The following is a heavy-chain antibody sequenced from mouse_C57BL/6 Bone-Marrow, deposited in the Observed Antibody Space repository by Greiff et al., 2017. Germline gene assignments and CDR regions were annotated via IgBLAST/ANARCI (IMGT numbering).Heavy chain of an antibody. D-gene: IGHD2-3*01. J-gene: IGHJ4*01. CDR1: GFNIKNTY. V-gene: IGHV14-3*01. CDR2: IDPANGNT. Sequence: DVKLQESVAELVRPGASVKLSCTASGFNIKNTYMHWVKQRPEQGLEWIGRIDPANGNTKYAPKFQGKATITADTSSNTAYLQLSSLTSEDTAIYYCARFLDGYYPYYYAMDYWGQGTSVTVSS. CDR3: ARFLDGYYPYYYAMDY.